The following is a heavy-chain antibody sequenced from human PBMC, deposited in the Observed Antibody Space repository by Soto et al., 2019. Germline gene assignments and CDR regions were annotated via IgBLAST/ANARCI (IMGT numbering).Heavy chain of an antibody. D-gene: IGHD3-16*02. V-gene: IGHV5-51*01. J-gene: IGHJ4*02. CDR1: GYSFSNYW. CDR2: IYPAASDA. CDR3: ARLLCLSATCYTGSRPFFDY. Sequence: PGESLKISCKGSGYSFSNYWIAWLRQAPGKDPEWVGVIYPAASDARYSPSFQGQVTISVDNSISTAYLQWSSLTASDTAIYYCARLLCLSATCYTGSRPFFDYWGRGALVTVSS.